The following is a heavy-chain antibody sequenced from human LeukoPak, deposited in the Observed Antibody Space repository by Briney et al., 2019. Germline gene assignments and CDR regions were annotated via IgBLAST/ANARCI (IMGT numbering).Heavy chain of an antibody. D-gene: IGHD5-18*01. CDR3: AKGVGVETAMGLQVNYGMDV. CDR2: ISYDGSNK. V-gene: IGHV3-30*18. Sequence: EGPLRLSCAASGFTFSSYGTHWVREAPGKGRERVAVISYDGSNKYYSDYVKGRFTIARDNSKNTLYLQMSSLRAEDRAVYYCAKGVGVETAMGLQVNYGMDVWGQGTTVTVSS. CDR1: GFTFSSYG. J-gene: IGHJ6*02.